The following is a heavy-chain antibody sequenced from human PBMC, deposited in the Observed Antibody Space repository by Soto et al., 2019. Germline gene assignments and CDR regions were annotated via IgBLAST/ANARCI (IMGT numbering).Heavy chain of an antibody. D-gene: IGHD3-22*01. CDR2: IGTAGDT. Sequence: PGGSLRLSCAASGFTFSSYDMHWVRQATGKGLEWVSAIGTAGDTYYPGSVKGRFTISRENAKNSLYLQMNSLRAEDTAVYYCARDLGYYDSSGYSTKGYYYYYYGMDVWGQGTTVTVSS. CDR3: ARDLGYYDSSGYSTKGYYYYYYGMDV. V-gene: IGHV3-13*01. CDR1: GFTFSSYD. J-gene: IGHJ6*02.